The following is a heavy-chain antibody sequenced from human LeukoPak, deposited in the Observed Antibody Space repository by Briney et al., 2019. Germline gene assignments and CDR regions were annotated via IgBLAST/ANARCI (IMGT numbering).Heavy chain of an antibody. CDR2: IGGSGDST. V-gene: IGHV3-23*01. Sequence: GGSLRLSCAASGFTFSNYAMSWVRQAPGKGLEWVSVIGGSGDSTYYADSVKGRFTISRDNSKNTLYVQMNSLRAEDTAVYYCAKGLVGARGWFDPWGQGTLVTVSS. CDR3: AKGLVGARGWFDP. CDR1: GFTFSNYA. D-gene: IGHD1-26*01. J-gene: IGHJ5*02.